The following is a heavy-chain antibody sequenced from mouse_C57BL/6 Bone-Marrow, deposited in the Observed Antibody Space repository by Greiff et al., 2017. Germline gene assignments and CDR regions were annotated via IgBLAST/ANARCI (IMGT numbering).Heavy chain of an antibody. Sequence: EVKLMESGGGLVKPGGSLKLSCAASGFTFSSYTMSWVRQTPEKRLQWVAAISGGGGNTYYPDSVKGRFTISRDNDKNILYLQMGSLRSEDTALYYCSRQVTTVLATKYFDVWGTGTTVTGSS. J-gene: IGHJ1*03. D-gene: IGHD1-1*01. V-gene: IGHV5-9*01. CDR2: ISGGGGNT. CDR3: SRQVTTVLATKYFDV. CDR1: GFTFSSYT.